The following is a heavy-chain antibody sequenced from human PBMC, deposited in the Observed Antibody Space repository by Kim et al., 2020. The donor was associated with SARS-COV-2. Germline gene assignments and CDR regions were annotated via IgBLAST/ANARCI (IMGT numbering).Heavy chain of an antibody. D-gene: IGHD1-1*01. V-gene: IGHV4-39*01. Sequence: YCSPALKRGVTMSVDTSKNQFSLKLSSVTAADTAVYYCARQGETGTAFDYWGQGTLVTVSS. J-gene: IGHJ4*02. CDR3: ARQGETGTAFDY.